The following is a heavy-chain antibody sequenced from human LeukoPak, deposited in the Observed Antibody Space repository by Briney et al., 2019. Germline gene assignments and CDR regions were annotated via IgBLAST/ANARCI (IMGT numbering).Heavy chain of an antibody. CDR2: IYHSGST. D-gene: IGHD2-2*01. CDR3: ARHAAFAEYQSHLTHFDY. CDR1: GGSISSYY. V-gene: IGHV4-59*08. Sequence: PSETLSLTCAVYGGSISSYYWSWIRQPPGKRLEWIGYIYHSGSTNYNSSLKSRVTISVDTSKNQFSLKLRSVTAADTAVYYCARHAAFAEYQSHLTHFDYWGQGTLVTVSS. J-gene: IGHJ4*02.